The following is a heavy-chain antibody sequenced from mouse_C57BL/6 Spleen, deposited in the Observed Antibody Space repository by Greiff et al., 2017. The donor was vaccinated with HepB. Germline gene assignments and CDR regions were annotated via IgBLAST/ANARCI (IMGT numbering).Heavy chain of an antibody. J-gene: IGHJ2*01. V-gene: IGHV5-17*01. CDR3: ARQGYYYGSSSDY. CDR1: GFTFSDYG. D-gene: IGHD1-1*01. CDR2: ISSGSSTI. Sequence: EVHLVESGGGLVKPGGSLKLSCAASGFTFSDYGMHWVRQAPEKGLEWVAYISSGSSTIYYADTVKGRFTISRDNAKNTLFLQMTSLRSEDTAMYYCARQGYYYGSSSDYWGQGTTLTVSS.